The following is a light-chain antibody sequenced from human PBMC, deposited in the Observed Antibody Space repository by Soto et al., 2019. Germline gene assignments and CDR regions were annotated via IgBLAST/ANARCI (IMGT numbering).Light chain of an antibody. CDR2: DAS. CDR3: RQHFGSPFT. Sequence: EIILTQSPGTLSLSPGERATLSCRASQSVTRNYLAWYQQKPGQAPRLLIHDASSRATGLPDRFSGSGSGTNFLISIIRLEAEDFSVYYCRQHFGSPFTFGPGTKVDIK. V-gene: IGKV3-20*01. CDR1: QSVTRNY. J-gene: IGKJ3*01.